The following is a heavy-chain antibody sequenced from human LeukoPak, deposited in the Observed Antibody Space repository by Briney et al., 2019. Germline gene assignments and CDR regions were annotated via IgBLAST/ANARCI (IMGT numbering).Heavy chain of an antibody. D-gene: IGHD3-3*01. V-gene: IGHV4-59*01. CDR2: IYYSGST. CDR1: GGSISSYY. Sequence: SETLSLTCTVSGGSISSYYWSWIRQPPGKGLEWIGYIYYSGSTNYNPSLKSRVTISVDTSKNQFSLKLSSVTAADTAVYYCARGFHDFWSGLKMDVWGKGTTVTVSS. J-gene: IGHJ6*04. CDR3: ARGFHDFWSGLKMDV.